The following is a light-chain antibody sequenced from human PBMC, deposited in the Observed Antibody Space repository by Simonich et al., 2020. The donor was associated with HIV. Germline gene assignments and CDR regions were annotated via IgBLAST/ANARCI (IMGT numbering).Light chain of an antibody. CDR2: AAS. Sequence: DIQMTQSPSSLSASVGDRVTITSRASQSISSYLNWNQQKPGKAPKLLIYAASSLQSGVPSRFSGSGSGTDFTLTISSLQPEDFATYYCQQSYSNPFTFGPGTKVDIK. V-gene: IGKV1-39*01. CDR3: QQSYSNPFT. J-gene: IGKJ3*01. CDR1: QSISSY.